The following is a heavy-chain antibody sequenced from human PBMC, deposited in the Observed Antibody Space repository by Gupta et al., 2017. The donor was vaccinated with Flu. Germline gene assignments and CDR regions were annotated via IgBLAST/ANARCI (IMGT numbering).Heavy chain of an antibody. D-gene: IGHD1-26*01. Sequence: EVQLLESGGGLVQPGGSLRLSCAASGFTFGSYAMSWVRQAPGKGLEWVSGIYGSGGGPSYADSVKGRFTNSRDNSKNTLYLQMSSLRAEDTAVYYCAKNEGDTTPNYYFDYWGQGALVTVSS. V-gene: IGHV3-23*01. CDR2: IYGSGGGP. J-gene: IGHJ4*02. CDR3: AKNEGDTTPNYYFDY. CDR1: GFTFGSYA.